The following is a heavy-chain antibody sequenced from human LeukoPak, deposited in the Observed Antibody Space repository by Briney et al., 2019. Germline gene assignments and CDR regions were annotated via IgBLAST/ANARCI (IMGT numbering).Heavy chain of an antibody. CDR1: GYTFTSYA. V-gene: IGHV1-8*01. CDR3: ARKNVDRGFDP. Sequence: ASVKVSRKASGYTFTSYAINWVRQAAGQGLEWMGWLSPNNANTGYAQKFQGRVTMTSNTSISTAYMELSSLRSEDTAVYYCARKNVDRGFDPWGQGTLVTVSS. CDR2: LSPNNANT. D-gene: IGHD2-15*01. J-gene: IGHJ5*02.